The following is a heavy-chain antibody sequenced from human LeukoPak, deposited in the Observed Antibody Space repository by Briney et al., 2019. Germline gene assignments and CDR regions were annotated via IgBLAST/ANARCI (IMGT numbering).Heavy chain of an antibody. J-gene: IGHJ4*02. CDR1: GFTFSNYN. CDR3: AKRGSYCMDY. V-gene: IGHV3-30*02. CDR2: IRYDGSSN. D-gene: IGHD3-16*01. Sequence: PGGSLRLSCAASGFTFSNYNIHWVRQAPGKGLEWVSFIRYDGSSNYFADSVKGRFTISKDNSKNTLYLQMNSLRPEDTAVYYCAKRGSYCMDYWGQGTLVTVSS.